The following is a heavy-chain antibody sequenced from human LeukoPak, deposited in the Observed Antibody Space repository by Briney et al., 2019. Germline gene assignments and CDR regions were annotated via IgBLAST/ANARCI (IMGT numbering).Heavy chain of an antibody. V-gene: IGHV1-18*01. D-gene: IGHD2-2*01. CDR2: ISAYNGNT. Sequence: ASVKVSCKASGYTFTTCGISWVRQAPGQGLEWMGWISAYNGNTNYAQKFQDRVTMTTATSTSTVYMELRSLRSDDTAVYYCARALQLVVPSVVKPTYYYYGMDVWGQGTTVTVSS. J-gene: IGHJ6*02. CDR1: GYTFTTCG. CDR3: ARALQLVVPSVVKPTYYYYGMDV.